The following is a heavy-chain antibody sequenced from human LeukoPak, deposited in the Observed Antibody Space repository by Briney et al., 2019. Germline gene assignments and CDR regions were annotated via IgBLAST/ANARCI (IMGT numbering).Heavy chain of an antibody. Sequence: SETLSLTCTVSGGSISSYYWSWIRQPPGKGLEWIGYIYYSGSTSYNPSLKSRVTISVDTSKNQFSLKLSPVTAADTAVYYCARVGVDYSGNTIKYFFDYWGQGTLVTVSS. J-gene: IGHJ4*02. CDR1: GGSISSYY. D-gene: IGHD4-23*01. CDR2: IYYSGST. V-gene: IGHV4-59*01. CDR3: ARVGVDYSGNTIKYFFDY.